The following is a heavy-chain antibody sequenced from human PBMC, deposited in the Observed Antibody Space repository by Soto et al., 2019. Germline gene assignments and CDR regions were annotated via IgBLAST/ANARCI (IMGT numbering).Heavy chain of an antibody. CDR1: GYSFTSYW. CDR3: ARRSRSYGSGSFYPGWFDP. V-gene: IGHV5-51*01. J-gene: IGHJ5*02. D-gene: IGHD3-10*01. Sequence: GESLKISCKGSGYSFTSYWIGWVRQMPGKGLEWMGIIYPGDSDTRYSPSFQGQVTISADKSISTAYLQWSSLKASDTAMYYCARRSRSYGSGSFYPGWFDPWGQGTLVTVSS. CDR2: IYPGDSDT.